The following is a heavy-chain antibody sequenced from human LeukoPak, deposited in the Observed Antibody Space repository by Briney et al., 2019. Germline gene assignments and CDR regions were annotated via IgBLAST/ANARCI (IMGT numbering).Heavy chain of an antibody. CDR1: GFTLNDYT. CDR3: AKNAVAATLYYFDY. J-gene: IGHJ4*02. Sequence: GGSLRLSCAASGFTLNDYTIHGFRKAPGKGLGGVSLITWDGSRTNYADSVKGRYTISRDNSKNSLYLQMSSLRTEDTALYYCAKNAVAATLYYFDYWGQGSLVTVSS. D-gene: IGHD2-15*01. CDR2: ITWDGSRT. V-gene: IGHV3-43*01.